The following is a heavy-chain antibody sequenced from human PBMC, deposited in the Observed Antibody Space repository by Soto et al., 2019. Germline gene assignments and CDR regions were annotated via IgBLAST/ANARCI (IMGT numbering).Heavy chain of an antibody. Sequence: ETLSLTCTVSGGSVSSCSYYWSWIRQPPGKGLEWIGYIYYSGSTNYNPSLKSRVTISVDTSKNQFSLKLSSVTAADTAVYYCARDHAPWGQGTLVTVSS. CDR1: GGSVSSCSYY. CDR2: IYYSGST. V-gene: IGHV4-61*01. CDR3: ARDHAP. J-gene: IGHJ5*02.